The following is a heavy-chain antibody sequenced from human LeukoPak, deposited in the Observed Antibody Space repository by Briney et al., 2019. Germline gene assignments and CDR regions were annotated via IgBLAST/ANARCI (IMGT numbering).Heavy chain of an antibody. Sequence: PGGSLRLSCAASGFTFSDYYMSWIRQAPGKGLEWVSSVSSSSSYIYYADSVKGRFTISRDNAKKSLFLQMNSLRAEDTAVYYCATQRDGYNAPFDYWGQGTLVTVSS. V-gene: IGHV3-11*06. CDR3: ATQRDGYNAPFDY. D-gene: IGHD5-24*01. CDR2: VSSSSSYI. CDR1: GFTFSDYY. J-gene: IGHJ4*02.